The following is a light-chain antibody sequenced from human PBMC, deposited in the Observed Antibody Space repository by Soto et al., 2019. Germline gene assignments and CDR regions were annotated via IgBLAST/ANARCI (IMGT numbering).Light chain of an antibody. CDR2: AAG. CDR3: QQSYSHPRT. J-gene: IGKJ1*01. Sequence: DIPLTQSPSSLSASVGDRVVITCRASQSINGNLNWYQQRPGEGPQLLIYAAGTLQSGVPSRFSGSGYGTGFTLVISNLQPEDCAVYYCQQSYSHPRTFGQGTKVEIK. CDR1: QSINGN. V-gene: IGKV1-39*01.